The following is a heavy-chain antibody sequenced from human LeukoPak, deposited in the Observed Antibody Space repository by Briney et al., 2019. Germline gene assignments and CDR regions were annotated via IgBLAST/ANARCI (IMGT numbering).Heavy chain of an antibody. V-gene: IGHV3-7*05. D-gene: IGHD6-13*01. CDR1: GFTFSSYW. Sequence: PGSSLRLSCAASGFTFSSYWMTWVRQAPGKGLEWVAKIKQDGSEKYYVDSVKGRFTISRDNAKNSLYLQMNSLGAEDTAVYYCARRGTSSSWAHFDYWGQGTLVTVSS. CDR2: IKQDGSEK. J-gene: IGHJ4*02. CDR3: ARRGTSSSWAHFDY.